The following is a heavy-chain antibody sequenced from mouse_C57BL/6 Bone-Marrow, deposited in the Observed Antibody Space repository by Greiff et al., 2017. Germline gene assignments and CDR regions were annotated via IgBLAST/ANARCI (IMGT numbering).Heavy chain of an antibody. CDR3: AREDYDYDVYYAMDY. D-gene: IGHD2-4*01. V-gene: IGHV1-54*01. J-gene: IGHJ4*01. Sequence: VKLMESGAELVRPGTSVKVSCKASGYAFTNYLIEWVKQRPGQGLEWIGVINPGSGGTNYNEKFKGKATLTADKSSSTAYMQLSSLTSEDSAVYFCAREDYDYDVYYAMDYWGQGTSVTVSS. CDR2: INPGSGGT. CDR1: GYAFTNYL.